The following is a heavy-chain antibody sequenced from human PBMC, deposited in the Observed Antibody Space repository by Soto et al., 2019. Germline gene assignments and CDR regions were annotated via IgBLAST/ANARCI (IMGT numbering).Heavy chain of an antibody. V-gene: IGHV1-46*03. Sequence: QVQLVQSGAEVKKPGASVKVSCKASGYTFSSYYLHWVRQAPGQGLEWMGIINPSDGSTTYAQKFQGRVTMTRDTSTSTVYMELSSLRSEDTAMYYCARKYTSVNEGIVAFDYWGQGTLVTVSS. CDR1: GYTFSSYY. D-gene: IGHD6-19*01. CDR2: INPSDGST. J-gene: IGHJ4*02. CDR3: ARKYTSVNEGIVAFDY.